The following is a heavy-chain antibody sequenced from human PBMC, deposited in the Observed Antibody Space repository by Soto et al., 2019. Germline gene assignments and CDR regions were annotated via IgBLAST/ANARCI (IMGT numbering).Heavy chain of an antibody. D-gene: IGHD2-15*01. Sequence: GGSLRLSCAGSGFTFGDSYMSWIRQAPGKGLEWLSYISPGSRYPAYADSVKGRFTISRDNAKRSLYLQMMSLTAEDTAIYYCVRGRGGGLFDPRGQGTMVTGSS. V-gene: IGHV3-11*06. CDR3: VRGRGGGLFDP. CDR2: ISPGSRYP. J-gene: IGHJ5*02. CDR1: GFTFGDSY.